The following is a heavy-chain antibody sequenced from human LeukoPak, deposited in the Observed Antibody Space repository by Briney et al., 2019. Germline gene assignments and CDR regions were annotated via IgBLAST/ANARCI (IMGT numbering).Heavy chain of an antibody. D-gene: IGHD3-22*01. J-gene: IGHJ4*02. CDR1: GFSLDDYA. Sequence: GGSLRLSCAASGFSLDDYAMHWVRHAPGQGLEWVSSISWDGRNMAYAASVKGRFTISRDNAKNTLYLQMNSLRAEDTAVYYCARGSDSSGGGSDYWGQGTLVTVSS. CDR2: ISWDGRNM. V-gene: IGHV3-9*01. CDR3: ARGSDSSGGGSDY.